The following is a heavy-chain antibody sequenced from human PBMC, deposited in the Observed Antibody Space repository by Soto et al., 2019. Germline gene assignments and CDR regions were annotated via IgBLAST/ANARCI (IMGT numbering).Heavy chain of an antibody. J-gene: IGHJ6*02. CDR3: ARLMGYYYGMDV. V-gene: IGHV4-59*01. Sequence: SETLSLTCTVSGGSISSYYWSWIRQPPGKGPEWIGYIYYSGSTNYNPSLKSRVTISVDTSKNQVAVKLSSATSADTAVYYCARLMGYYYGMDVWGQGTTVTVS. CDR1: GGSISSYY. CDR2: IYYSGST.